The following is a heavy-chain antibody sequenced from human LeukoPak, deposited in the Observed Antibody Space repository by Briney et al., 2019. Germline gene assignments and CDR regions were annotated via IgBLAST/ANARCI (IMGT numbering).Heavy chain of an antibody. CDR1: GFTFSSYT. CDR2: ISYDGSNK. V-gene: IGHV3-30*04. CDR3: AKRGYCRGGTCFSHDAFDI. D-gene: IGHD2-15*01. J-gene: IGHJ3*02. Sequence: GGSLRLSCAASGFTFSSYTMHWVRQAPGKGLDWVAVISYDGSNKLYADSVKGRFTISRDNSKNTLYLQMNSLRAEDTAVYYCAKRGYCRGGTCFSHDAFDIWGQGTMVTVSS.